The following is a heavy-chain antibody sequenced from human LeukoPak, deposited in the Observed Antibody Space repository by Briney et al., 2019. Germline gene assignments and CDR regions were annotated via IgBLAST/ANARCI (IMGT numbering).Heavy chain of an antibody. CDR3: AKVTYGSGTYGAFDS. Sequence: GGSLRLSCAASGFTFSSYAMHWVRQAPGKGLEWVAVISYDGSNKYYADSVKGRFTISRDNSKNTLYLQMNSLRAEDTAIYYCAKVTYGSGTYGAFDSWGQGTLVTVSS. CDR2: ISYDGSNK. D-gene: IGHD3-10*01. J-gene: IGHJ4*02. V-gene: IGHV3-30*04. CDR1: GFTFSSYA.